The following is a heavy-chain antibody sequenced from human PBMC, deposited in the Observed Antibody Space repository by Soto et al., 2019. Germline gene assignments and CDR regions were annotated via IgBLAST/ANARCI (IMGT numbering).Heavy chain of an antibody. V-gene: IGHV3-23*01. Sequence: GSLRLSCAASGFTFSNHAMSWVRQAPGKGLEWVSAVSGGGGSSFYADSVKGRFTISRDNSKNTVSLQMSGLRVEDTALYYCVRGLLALFDFWGQGTPVTVSS. CDR1: GFTFSNHA. J-gene: IGHJ4*02. CDR3: VRGLLALFDF. CDR2: VSGGGGSS. D-gene: IGHD3-10*01.